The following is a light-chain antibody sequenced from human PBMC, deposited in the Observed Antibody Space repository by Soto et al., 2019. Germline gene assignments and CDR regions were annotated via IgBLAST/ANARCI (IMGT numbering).Light chain of an antibody. CDR2: GAS. CDR1: QSVSSN. CDR3: QQYNNWPYT. V-gene: IGKV3-15*01. Sequence: EIMMTQSPVTLSVSPGERATLSCTASQSVSSNLAWYQQKPGQAPRLLIYGASTRATGIPARFSGSGSGTEFTLTISSLQYEDFAVYYCQQYNNWPYTFGQGTKLEIK. J-gene: IGKJ2*01.